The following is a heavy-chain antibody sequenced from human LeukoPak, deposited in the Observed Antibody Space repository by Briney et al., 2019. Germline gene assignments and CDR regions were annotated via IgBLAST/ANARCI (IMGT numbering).Heavy chain of an antibody. CDR2: ISVSGSST. J-gene: IGHJ4*02. CDR3: AARYYYDSSGSHSPY. CDR1: GFSFISYG. Sequence: GGSLRLSCAASGFSFISYGMHWVRQAPGKGLEWVSAISVSGSSTDYADPVKGRFTISRDNSKSTLYLQMNSLRAEDTAVYYCAARYYYDSSGSHSPYWGQGTLVTVSS. D-gene: IGHD3-22*01. V-gene: IGHV3-23*01.